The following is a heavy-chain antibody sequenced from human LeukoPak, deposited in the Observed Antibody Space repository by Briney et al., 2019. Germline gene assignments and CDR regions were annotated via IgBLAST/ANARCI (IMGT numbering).Heavy chain of an antibody. CDR1: GFTFDDYA. CDR3: AKDMYYYDSSGYYFSGPVDY. Sequence: GGSLRLSCAASGFTFDDYAMHWVRQAPGKGLEWVSGISWNSGRIGYADSVKGRFTISRDNAKNSLYLQMNSLRAEDTALYYCAKDMYYYDSSGYYFSGPVDYWGQGTLVTVSS. D-gene: IGHD3-22*01. CDR2: ISWNSGRI. V-gene: IGHV3-9*01. J-gene: IGHJ4*02.